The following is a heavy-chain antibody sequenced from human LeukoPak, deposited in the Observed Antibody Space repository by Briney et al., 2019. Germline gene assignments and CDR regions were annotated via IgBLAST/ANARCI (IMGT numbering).Heavy chain of an antibody. CDR1: GFSFSSYA. Sequence: GGSLRLSCAASGFSFSSYAMNWVRQAPGKGLEWVSVISNSGINTYYGDSVKGRFTISRDNSKNTLFLQMNSLRAEDTAVYYCAKGGGAGVYSGSYYFDYWGQGTLVTVSS. CDR2: ISNSGINT. CDR3: AKGGGAGVYSGSYYFDY. D-gene: IGHD1-26*01. V-gene: IGHV3-23*01. J-gene: IGHJ4*02.